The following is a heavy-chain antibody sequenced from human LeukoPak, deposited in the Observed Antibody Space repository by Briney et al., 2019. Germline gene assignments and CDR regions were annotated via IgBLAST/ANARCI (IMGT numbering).Heavy chain of an antibody. J-gene: IGHJ4*02. V-gene: IGHV3-48*03. Sequence: PGGSLRLPCAASGFTFSSYEMNWVRQAPGKGLEWVSYISSSGSTIYYADSVKGRFTISRDNAKNSLYLQMNSLRAEDTAVYYCARGVVGATRRRGPYDYWGQGTLVTVSS. CDR2: ISSSGSTI. D-gene: IGHD1-26*01. CDR3: ARGVVGATRRRGPYDY. CDR1: GFTFSSYE.